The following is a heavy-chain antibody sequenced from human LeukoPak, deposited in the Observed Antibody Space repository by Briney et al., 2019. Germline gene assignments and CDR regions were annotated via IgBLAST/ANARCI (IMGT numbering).Heavy chain of an antibody. Sequence: GSLRLSCAASGVTFSSYSMDWVRQAPGKGLEWVSYISTSSSTIYYADSVKGRFTISRDNAKNSLYLQMNSLRDEDTAVYYCARGRSAAGPLHYFDSWGQGTLVTVSS. CDR2: ISTSSSTI. CDR1: GVTFSSYS. D-gene: IGHD6-13*01. J-gene: IGHJ4*02. CDR3: ARGRSAAGPLHYFDS. V-gene: IGHV3-48*02.